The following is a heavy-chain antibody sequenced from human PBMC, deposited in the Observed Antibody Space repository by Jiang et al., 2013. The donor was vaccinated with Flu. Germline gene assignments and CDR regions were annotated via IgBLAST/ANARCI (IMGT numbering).Heavy chain of an antibody. V-gene: IGHV3-15*01. J-gene: IGHJ4*02. CDR2: IKSKSDGGAT. Sequence: VQLLESGGGLVKPGGSLRLSCAASGFTFSNAWMIWVRQAPGKGLEWVGRIKSKSDGGATDYAAPVKGRFTISRDDSKNTLYLQMNSLKTEDTAVYYCTTLLPYYYDSSGYYWGQGTLVTVSS. D-gene: IGHD3-22*01. CDR1: GFTFSNAW. CDR3: TTLLPYYYDSSGYY.